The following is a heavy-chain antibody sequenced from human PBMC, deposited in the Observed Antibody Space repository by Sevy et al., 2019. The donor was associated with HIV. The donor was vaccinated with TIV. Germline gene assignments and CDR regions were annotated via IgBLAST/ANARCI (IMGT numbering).Heavy chain of an antibody. CDR3: ITDPAYRGYDEEVINYYFYGMDV. J-gene: IGHJ6*02. CDR2: IKSEFDGGAI. V-gene: IGHV3-15*01. CDR1: GFTFSSAW. Sequence: GGSLRLSCTASGFTFSSAWMSWVRQAPGKGLEWVGRIKSEFDGGAIDYAAPVKGSFSISREDSKNNVYLQMNSLKTEDTAVYYCITDPAYRGYDEEVINYYFYGMDVWGQGTTVTVSS. D-gene: IGHD5-12*01.